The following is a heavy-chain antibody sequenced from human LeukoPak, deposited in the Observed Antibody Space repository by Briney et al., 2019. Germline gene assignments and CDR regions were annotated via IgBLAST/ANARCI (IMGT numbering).Heavy chain of an antibody. V-gene: IGHV1-2*02. CDR3: ARGLKTTWRVFWVY. J-gene: IGHJ4*02. CDR2: INPNSGGT. Sequence: ASVRVSCKASGYTFTDYFIHWVRQAPGQGLEWMGWINPNSGGTNYGQKCQGRVTMTRDTSISTAYMELSSLRSDDTAVYYCARGLKTTWRVFWVYWGQGTLVTVSS. CDR1: GYTFTDYF. D-gene: IGHD4-17*01.